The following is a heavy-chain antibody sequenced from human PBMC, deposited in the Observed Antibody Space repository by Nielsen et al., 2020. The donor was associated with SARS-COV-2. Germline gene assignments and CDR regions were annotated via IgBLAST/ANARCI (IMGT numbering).Heavy chain of an antibody. CDR1: GYRFTRYA. CDR2: INTSTGKP. CDR3: ARDNFGSGGTASYGMDV. D-gene: IGHD3-10*01. Sequence: SVKVSCKASGYRFTRYALNWVRQAHGEGPEWMGWINTSTGKPTYAQAFTGRFVFSLDTSVSTAYLQISSLKAEDSAVYYCARDNFGSGGTASYGMDVWGQGTTVTVSS. V-gene: IGHV7-4-1*02. J-gene: IGHJ6*02.